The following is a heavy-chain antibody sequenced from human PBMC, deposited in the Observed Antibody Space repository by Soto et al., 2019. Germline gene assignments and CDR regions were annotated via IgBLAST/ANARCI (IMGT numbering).Heavy chain of an antibody. CDR1: GGPISSSSYY. CDR3: ARPGLRFLEWSKADYYMDV. CDR2: IYYSGST. Sequence: QLQLQESGPGLVKPSETLSLTCTVSGGPISSSSYYWGWIRQPPGKGLEWIGSIYYSGSTYYNPSLKSRVTISVYTSKNQSSLTLSSVTAADTAVYYCARPGLRFLEWSKADYYMDVWGKGTTVTVSS. V-gene: IGHV4-39*01. D-gene: IGHD3-3*01. J-gene: IGHJ6*03.